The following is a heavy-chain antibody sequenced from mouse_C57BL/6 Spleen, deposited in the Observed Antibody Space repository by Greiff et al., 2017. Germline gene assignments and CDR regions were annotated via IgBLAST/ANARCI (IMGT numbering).Heavy chain of an antibody. CDR3: ARVKTAQAFDY. CDR2: SYPGDGDT. CDR1: GYAFSSAC. D-gene: IGHD3-2*02. V-gene: IGHV1-82*01. J-gene: IGHJ2*01. Sequence: QVQLQQSGPELVKPWDSVKITCTASGYAFSSACLYWVKQRPGKGILWCVRSYPGDGDTNYNGKFKGTATLTTDKSSITAYMQLRSLTAEDSAVYFCARVKTAQAFDYWGKGITLTVSS.